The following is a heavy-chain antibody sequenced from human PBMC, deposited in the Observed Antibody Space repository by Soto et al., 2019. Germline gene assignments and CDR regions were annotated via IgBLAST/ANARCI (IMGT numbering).Heavy chain of an antibody. V-gene: IGHV3-48*02. D-gene: IGHD6-13*01. Sequence: VGSLRLSCAASGFTFSSYSMNWVRQAPGKGLEWVSYISSSSSTIYYADSVKGRFTISRDNAKNSLYLQMNSLRDEDTAVYYCARVLLAAQYYYYYYGMDVWGQGTTVTVSS. CDR3: ARVLLAAQYYYYYYGMDV. CDR1: GFTFSSYS. J-gene: IGHJ6*02. CDR2: ISSSSSTI.